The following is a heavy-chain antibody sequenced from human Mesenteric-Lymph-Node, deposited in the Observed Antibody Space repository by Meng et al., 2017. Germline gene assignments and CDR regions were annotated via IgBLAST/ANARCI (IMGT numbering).Heavy chain of an antibody. CDR3: AREKDYYDSSGYYSEYFQH. Sequence: ASVKVSCKASEYTFTSYAMHWVRQAPGQRLEWMGWINAGNGNTKYSQKFQGRVTITRDTSASTAYMELSSLRSEDTAVYYCAREKDYYDSSGYYSEYFQHWGQGTLVTVSS. D-gene: IGHD3-22*01. CDR2: INAGNGNT. V-gene: IGHV1-3*01. CDR1: EYTFTSYA. J-gene: IGHJ1*01.